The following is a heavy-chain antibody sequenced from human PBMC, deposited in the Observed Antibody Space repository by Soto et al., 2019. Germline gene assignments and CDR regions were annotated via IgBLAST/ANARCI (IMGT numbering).Heavy chain of an antibody. J-gene: IGHJ4*02. CDR1: GYTFTSYD. CDR2: MNPNSGST. D-gene: IGHD3-3*01. Sequence: EASVKVSCKASGYTFTSYDINWVRQATGQGLEWMGWMNPNSGSTAYGDSVKGRFTISRDNSKSTLYLQMNSLRAEDTAAYYCAKSPEWPNRYFDYWGQGTLVTVSS. CDR3: AKSPEWPNRYFDY. V-gene: IGHV1-8*01.